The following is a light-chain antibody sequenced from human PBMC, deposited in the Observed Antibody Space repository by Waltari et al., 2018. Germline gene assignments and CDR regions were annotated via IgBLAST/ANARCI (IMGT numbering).Light chain of an antibody. CDR1: SSNIGTNF. J-gene: IGLJ3*02. CDR2: SNK. Sequence: QSVLSQPPSASGTLGQRATISCSGSSSNIGTNFFYCYQQTPGTAPKLLIYSNKRRPSGLPDRFAGSQSGTSASLAINGLRAEDEAGYYCATWDDSLRMVFGRGTKLTVL. CDR3: ATWDDSLRMV. V-gene: IGLV1-47*01.